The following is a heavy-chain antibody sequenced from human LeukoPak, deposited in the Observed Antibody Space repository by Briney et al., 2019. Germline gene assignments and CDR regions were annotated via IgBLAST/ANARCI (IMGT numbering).Heavy chain of an antibody. Sequence: GGSLRLSCATSGFTFSDYRMTWVRQPPGKGLEWVADIRGGGSDKYYVDSVKGRFTISRDDAKNSLFLQMNSLRAEDTAVYYCARRWAGSGRMDVWGKGTTVTVSS. J-gene: IGHJ6*03. CDR1: GFTFSDYR. D-gene: IGHD3-10*01. CDR3: ARRWAGSGRMDV. CDR2: IRGGGSDK. V-gene: IGHV3-7*01.